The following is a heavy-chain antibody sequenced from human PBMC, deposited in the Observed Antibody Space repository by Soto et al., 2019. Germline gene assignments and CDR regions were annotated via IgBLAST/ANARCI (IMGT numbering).Heavy chain of an antibody. V-gene: IGHV4-34*01. CDR1: GGSFSGYY. Sequence: SETLSLTCAVYGGSFSGYYWSWIRQPPGKGLEWIGEINQSGSTIYNPSLKSRVTISVDTSKNQFSLKLSSVTAADTAVYYCASKMAVTSLDYWGQGTLVTVSS. CDR3: ASKMAVTSLDY. J-gene: IGHJ4*02. CDR2: INQSGST. D-gene: IGHD4-4*01.